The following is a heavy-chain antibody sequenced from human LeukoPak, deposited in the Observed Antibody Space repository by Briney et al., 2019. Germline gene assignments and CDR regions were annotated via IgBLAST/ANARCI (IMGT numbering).Heavy chain of an antibody. CDR1: GGSISSYY. V-gene: IGHV4-59*01. CDR2: FYYSGST. Sequence: SETLSLPCTVSGGSISSYYWSWLRQPPRKGLDWIGYFYYSGSTNYNPSLKSRVTISGDPSKTQFSLKLSFVTAADTARYYGARYYCGGHCYVFDYWGQGTLVTVSS. D-gene: IGHD2-21*02. CDR3: ARYYCGGHCYVFDY. J-gene: IGHJ4*02.